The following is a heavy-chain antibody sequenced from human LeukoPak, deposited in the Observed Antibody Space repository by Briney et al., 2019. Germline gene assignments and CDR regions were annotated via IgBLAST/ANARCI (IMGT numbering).Heavy chain of an antibody. CDR1: GYTFTGYY. D-gene: IGHD5-18*01. CDR3: ARVNTRDTAMGPFDY. Sequence: ASVKASCKASGYTFTGYYMHWVRQAPGQGPEWMGWINPNSGGTHYAQKFQGRVTMTRDTSISTAYMELSRLRSDDTAVYYCARVNTRDTAMGPFDYWGQGTLVTVSS. CDR2: INPNSGGT. V-gene: IGHV1-2*02. J-gene: IGHJ4*02.